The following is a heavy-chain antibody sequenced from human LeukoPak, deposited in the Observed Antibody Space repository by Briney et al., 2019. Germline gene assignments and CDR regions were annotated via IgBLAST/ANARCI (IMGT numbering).Heavy chain of an antibody. J-gene: IGHJ4*02. CDR2: IYYSGST. Sequence: PSETLFLTCSVSGDSISSSSSYWGWIRQPPVKGLEWIGSIYYSGSTYYNTSLKSRFTISVDTSKNQFSLKLSSVTAADTAVYYCATRYYDSSGYFPEHWGQGTLVTVSS. V-gene: IGHV4-39*01. CDR3: ATRYYDSSGYFPEH. CDR1: GDSISSSSSY. D-gene: IGHD3-22*01.